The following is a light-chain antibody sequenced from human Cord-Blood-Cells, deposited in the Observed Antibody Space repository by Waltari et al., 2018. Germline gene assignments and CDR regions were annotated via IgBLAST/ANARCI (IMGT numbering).Light chain of an antibody. CDR2: DAS. V-gene: IGKV3-11*01. CDR3: QQRSNWHPLT. Sequence: EIVLTQSPATLSLSPGERATLSCRASQSVSSYLAWYQQKPGQAPRLLIYDASNRATGIPARCSGSGSGTDLTLTISSREPEDFAVYYCQQRSNWHPLTFGGGTKVEIK. CDR1: QSVSSY. J-gene: IGKJ4*01.